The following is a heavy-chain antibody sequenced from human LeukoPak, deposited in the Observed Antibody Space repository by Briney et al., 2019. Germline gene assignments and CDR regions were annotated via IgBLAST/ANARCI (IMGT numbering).Heavy chain of an antibody. V-gene: IGHV3-53*04. D-gene: IGHD1-7*01. J-gene: IGHJ5*02. CDR1: GFTVSSNY. Sequence: GGSLRLSCAASGFTVSSNYMSWVRQAPGKGLEWVSVIYSGDNTYYGDSVKGRFTISRHNSKNTLYLQMNSLRAEDTAVYYCASGANWNYFFDPWGQGTLVTVSS. CDR2: IYSGDNT. CDR3: ASGANWNYFFDP.